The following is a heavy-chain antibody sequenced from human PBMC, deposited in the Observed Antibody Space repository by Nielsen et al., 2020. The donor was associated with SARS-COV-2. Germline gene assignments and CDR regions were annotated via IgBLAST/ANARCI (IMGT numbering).Heavy chain of an antibody. CDR1: GFTFSSYG. Sequence: GESLKISCAASGFTFSSYGMHWVRQAPGKGLEWVAVISYDGSNKYYADSVKGRFTISRDNSKNTLYLQMNGLRAEDTAVYYCAKGNGYSSGWYYPPWWYWGQGTLVTVSS. CDR3: AKGNGYSSGWYYPPWWY. V-gene: IGHV3-30*18. J-gene: IGHJ4*02. D-gene: IGHD6-19*01. CDR2: ISYDGSNK.